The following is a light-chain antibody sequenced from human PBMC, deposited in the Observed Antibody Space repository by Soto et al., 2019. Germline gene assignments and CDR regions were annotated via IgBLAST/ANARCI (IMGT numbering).Light chain of an antibody. CDR2: GAS. CDR1: QSISSSY. J-gene: IGKJ1*01. CDR3: QQYGSSSWT. Sequence: IGLTQSPGTLSLSPGKRATLSCRASQSISSSYLAWYQQRPGQAPRLLIYGASSRATGIPDRFSGSGSGTEFTLTISRLEPEDFAVYYCQQYGSSSWTFGQGTKVDI. V-gene: IGKV3-20*01.